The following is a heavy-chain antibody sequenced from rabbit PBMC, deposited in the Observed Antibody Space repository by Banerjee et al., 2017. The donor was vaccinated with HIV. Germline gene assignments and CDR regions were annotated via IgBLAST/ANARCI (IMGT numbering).Heavy chain of an antibody. J-gene: IGHJ4*01. CDR2: IHSVSGST. V-gene: IGHV1S45*01. D-gene: IGHD4-2*01. CDR1: GFSFSSSYY. Sequence: QEQLVESGGGLVQPEGSLTLTCTASGFSFSSSYYMCWVRQAPGKGLEWIACIHSVSGSTYYASWATGRFTISKTSSPTVTLQMTSLTAADTATYFCARGTGGAGDGLNLWGPGTLVTVS. CDR3: ARGTGGAGDGLNL.